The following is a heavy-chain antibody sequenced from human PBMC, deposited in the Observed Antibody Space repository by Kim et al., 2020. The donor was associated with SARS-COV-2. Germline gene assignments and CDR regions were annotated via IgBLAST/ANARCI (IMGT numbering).Heavy chain of an antibody. Sequence: SETLSLTCAVYGGSFSGYYWSWIRQPPGKGLEWIGEINHSGSTNYNPSLKSRVTISVDTSKNQFSLKLSPVTAADTAVYYCARGQYYGSGSPPDYWGQAT. CDR2: INHSGST. V-gene: IGHV4-34*01. D-gene: IGHD3-10*01. CDR3: ARGQYYGSGSPPDY. J-gene: IGHJ4*02. CDR1: GGSFSGYY.